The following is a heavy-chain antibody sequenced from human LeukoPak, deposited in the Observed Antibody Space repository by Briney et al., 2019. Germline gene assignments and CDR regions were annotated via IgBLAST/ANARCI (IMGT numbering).Heavy chain of an antibody. CDR2: ISSSSSYI. J-gene: IGHJ4*02. CDR1: GFTFSSYS. CDR3: AKPGEPSNYYFDY. Sequence: GGSLRLSCAASGFTFSSYSMNWVRQAPGKGLEWVSSISSSSSYIYYADSVKGRFTISRDNSKNTLYLQMNSLRAEDTALYYCAKPGEPSNYYFDYWGQGALVTVSS. V-gene: IGHV3-21*04. D-gene: IGHD2-21*01.